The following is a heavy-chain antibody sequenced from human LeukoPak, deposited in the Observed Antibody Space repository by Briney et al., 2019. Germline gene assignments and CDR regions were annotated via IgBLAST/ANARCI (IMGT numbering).Heavy chain of an antibody. V-gene: IGHV4-38-2*01. Sequence: SETLSLTCAVSGYSISSGYYWGWIRQPPGKGLEWIGSIYHSGSTYYSPSLKSRVTISVDTSKNQFSLKLSSVTAADTAVYYCAEGLGGGAFDIWGQGTMVTVSS. CDR2: IYHSGST. D-gene: IGHD3-16*01. J-gene: IGHJ3*02. CDR3: AEGLGGGAFDI. CDR1: GYSISSGYY.